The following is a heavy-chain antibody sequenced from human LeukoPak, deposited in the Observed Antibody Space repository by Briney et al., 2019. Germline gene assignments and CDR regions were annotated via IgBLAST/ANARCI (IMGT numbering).Heavy chain of an antibody. D-gene: IGHD3-10*01. CDR2: IIPIFGTA. CDR3: ARGDYYENFQH. Sequence: APVKVSCKASGGTFTSYAVSWERQAPGRWLEWMGGIIPIFGTANYAQKFQGRVTITADESTSTAYMELSSLRSEDTAVYYCARGDYYENFQHWGQGTLVTVSS. J-gene: IGHJ1*01. V-gene: IGHV1-69*13. CDR1: GGTFTSYA.